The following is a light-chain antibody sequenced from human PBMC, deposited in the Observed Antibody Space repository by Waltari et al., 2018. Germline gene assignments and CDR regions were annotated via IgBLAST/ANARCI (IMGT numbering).Light chain of an antibody. CDR3: QAWDSSTDVV. J-gene: IGLJ2*01. V-gene: IGLV3-1*01. CDR2: QAS. Sequence: YELTQPPSVSVSPGQTASITCSGDNLEDKFVCWYQQKAGQSPVLVIHQASRRPSGIPERFSGSSSGNTATLTVSGTQAMDEADYYWQAWDSSTDVVFGGGTRLTVL. CDR1: NLEDKF.